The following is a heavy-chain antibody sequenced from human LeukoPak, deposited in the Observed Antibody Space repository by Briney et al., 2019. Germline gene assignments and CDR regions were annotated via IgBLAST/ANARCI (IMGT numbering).Heavy chain of an antibody. V-gene: IGHV4-59*01. J-gene: IGHJ2*01. CDR2: IYYSGST. Sequence: PSETLSLTCTVSGGSISSYYWSWIGQPPGKGLEWIGYIYYSGSTNYNPSLKSRVTISVDTSKKQFSLKLSSVTAADTAVYYCARINYSRSYDYWYFDLWGRGTLVTVSS. CDR1: GGSISSYY. D-gene: IGHD6-13*01. CDR3: ARINYSRSYDYWYFDL.